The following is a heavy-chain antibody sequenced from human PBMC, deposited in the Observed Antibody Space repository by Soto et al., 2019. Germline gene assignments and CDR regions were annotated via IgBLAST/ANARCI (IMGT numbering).Heavy chain of an antibody. CDR2: MNPNSGNT. J-gene: IGHJ6*02. D-gene: IGHD3-3*01. Sequence: QVQLVQSGAEVKKPGASVKVSCKASGYTFTSYDINWVRQATGQGLEWMGWMNPNSGNTGYAQKFQGRVTMTRNTSISTAYMELSSLRSEDTAVYYWARGDVLRFLEWSNYYYYGMDVWGQGTTVTVSS. CDR1: GYTFTSYD. V-gene: IGHV1-8*01. CDR3: ARGDVLRFLEWSNYYYYGMDV.